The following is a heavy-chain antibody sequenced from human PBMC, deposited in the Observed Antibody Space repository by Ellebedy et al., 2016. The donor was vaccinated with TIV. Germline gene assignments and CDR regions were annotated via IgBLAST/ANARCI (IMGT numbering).Heavy chain of an antibody. V-gene: IGHV3-9*01. Sequence: GGSLRLSXAASGFTFDDYAMHWVRQVPGKGLAWVSGISWNSGSIGYADSVKGRFTISRDNARDSLYLQMNSLRAEDTAVYYCTRRGSMFDHWGQGTLDSVSS. J-gene: IGHJ4*02. CDR1: GFTFDDYA. CDR3: TRRGSMFDH. CDR2: ISWNSGSI.